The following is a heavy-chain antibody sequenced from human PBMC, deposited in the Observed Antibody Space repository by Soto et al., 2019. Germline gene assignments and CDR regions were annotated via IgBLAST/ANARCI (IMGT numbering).Heavy chain of an antibody. D-gene: IGHD2-21*02. J-gene: IGHJ4*02. V-gene: IGHV5-51*01. Sequence: GESLKISCKGSGYIFTDYWIGWVRQMPGKGLEWMGVIYPGDSDTRYSPSFQGQVTISADRSISTAYLQWSSLKASDTAIYYCATPHCGGDCSPNYYFAYWGQGTLVTVSS. CDR3: ATPHCGGDCSPNYYFAY. CDR1: GYIFTDYW. CDR2: IYPGDSDT.